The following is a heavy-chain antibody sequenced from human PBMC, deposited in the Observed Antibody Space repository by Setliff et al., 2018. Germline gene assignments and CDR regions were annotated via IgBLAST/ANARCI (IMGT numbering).Heavy chain of an antibody. J-gene: IGHJ6*03. CDR3: ARASRFGTTVYRGYYYMDV. CDR2: INTNTGNP. CDR1: GYTFTTYA. V-gene: IGHV7-4-1*02. D-gene: IGHD4-4*01. Sequence: RASVKVSCKASGYTFTTYAVSWMRQAPGQGLEWMGWINTNTGNPSYAQGFTGRFVFSLDTSVSTAYLQISSLKAEDTAVYYCARASRFGTTVYRGYYYMDVWGKGTTVTVSS.